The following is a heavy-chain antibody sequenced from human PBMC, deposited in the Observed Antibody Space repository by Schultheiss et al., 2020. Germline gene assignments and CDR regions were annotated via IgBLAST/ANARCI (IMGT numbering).Heavy chain of an antibody. D-gene: IGHD5-24*01. CDR3: ARDRDGDEDFDY. V-gene: IGHV3-69-1*01. Sequence: GESLKISCAASGFTFDDYAMHWVRQAPGKGLEWVSFINGGGVVSYGDSVKGRFSISRDNARNTLYLQMNSLRDDDTAVYYCARDRDGDEDFDYWGQGTLVTVSS. CDR1: GFTFDDYA. J-gene: IGHJ4*02. CDR2: INGGGVV.